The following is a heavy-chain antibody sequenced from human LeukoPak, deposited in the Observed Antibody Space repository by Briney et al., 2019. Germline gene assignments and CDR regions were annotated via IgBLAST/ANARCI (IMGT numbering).Heavy chain of an antibody. CDR1: GYTFTGYY. V-gene: IGHV1-2*06. CDR2: VNPNSGGT. D-gene: IGHD3-22*01. J-gene: IGHJ3*02. CDR3: ARFHITYYYDSRSRGAFDI. Sequence: ASVKVSCKASGYTFTGYYMHWVRQAPGQGLEWMGRVNPNSGGTNYAQKFQGRVTMTRDTSISTAYMELSRLRSDDTAVYYCARFHITYYYDSRSRGAFDIWGQGTMVAVSS.